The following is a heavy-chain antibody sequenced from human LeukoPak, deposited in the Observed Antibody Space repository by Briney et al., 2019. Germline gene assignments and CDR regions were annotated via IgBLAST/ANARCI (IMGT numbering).Heavy chain of an antibody. CDR1: GYTFTGYY. V-gene: IGHV1-2*02. D-gene: IGHD4-23*01. J-gene: IGHJ3*02. Sequence: ASVKVSCKASGYTFTGYYMHWVRQAPGQGLEWMGWINPNSGGTNYAQKFQGRVTMTRDTSISTAYMELSSLRSDDTAVYYCARGGGNSPVDAFDIWGQGTMVTVSS. CDR3: ARGGGNSPVDAFDI. CDR2: INPNSGGT.